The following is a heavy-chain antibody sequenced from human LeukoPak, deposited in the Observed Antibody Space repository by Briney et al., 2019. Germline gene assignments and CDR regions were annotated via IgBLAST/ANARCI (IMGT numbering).Heavy chain of an antibody. D-gene: IGHD2-2*01. CDR3: ARANFLYCSSSTCLFDY. Sequence: ASVKVSCKASGYTVTDDYMYWVRQAPGQGLEWMGWINPNDGDTNYAQEFQGRVTMTRDTSISTAHMEVSRLRSDDTAVYYCARANFLYCSSSTCLFDYWGQGTLVTVSS. CDR1: GYTVTDDY. V-gene: IGHV1-2*02. CDR2: INPNDGDT. J-gene: IGHJ4*02.